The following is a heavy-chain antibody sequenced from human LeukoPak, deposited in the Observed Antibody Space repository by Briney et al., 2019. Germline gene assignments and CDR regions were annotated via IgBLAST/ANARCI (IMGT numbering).Heavy chain of an antibody. Sequence: SETLSLTCTVSGSSISSGGYYWSWIRQHPGTGLEWIGYIYYSGSTYYNPSLKSRVTISVDTSKNQFSLKLSSVTAADTAVYYCARSYGSGSSSFDYWGQGTLVTVSS. V-gene: IGHV4-31*03. CDR2: IYYSGST. D-gene: IGHD3-10*01. CDR1: GSSISSGGYY. CDR3: ARSYGSGSSSFDY. J-gene: IGHJ4*02.